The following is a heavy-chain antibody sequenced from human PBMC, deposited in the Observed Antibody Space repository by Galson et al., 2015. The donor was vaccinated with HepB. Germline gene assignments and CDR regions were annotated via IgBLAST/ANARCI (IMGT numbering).Heavy chain of an antibody. J-gene: IGHJ6*02. D-gene: IGHD3-10*01. Sequence: SLRLSCAASGFTVSSNYMSWVRQAPGKGLEWVSVIYSGGSTYYADSVKGRFTISRDNSKNTLYLQMNSLRAEDTAVYYCARSPHYYGSGSYYNIFNYYGMDVWGQGTTVTVSS. CDR2: IYSGGST. CDR1: GFTVSSNY. CDR3: ARSPHYYGSGSYYNIFNYYGMDV. V-gene: IGHV3-66*01.